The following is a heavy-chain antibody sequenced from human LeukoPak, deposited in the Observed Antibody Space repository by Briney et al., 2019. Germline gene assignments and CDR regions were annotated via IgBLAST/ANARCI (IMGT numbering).Heavy chain of an antibody. J-gene: IGHJ5*02. D-gene: IGHD1-7*01. CDR1: GGTFSSYA. V-gene: IGHV1-69*05. CDR3: ARDNYAGANWFNP. CDR2: IIPIFGTA. Sequence: ASVKVSCKASGGTFSSYASSWVRQATGQGLEWMGGIIPIFGTANYAQKFQGRVTITTDESTSTAHMEISSTRSEATAVYYCARDNYAGANWFNPWGQGTLVTVSS.